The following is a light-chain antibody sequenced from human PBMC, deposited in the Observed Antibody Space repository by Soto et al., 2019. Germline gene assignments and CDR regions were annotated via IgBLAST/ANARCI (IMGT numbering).Light chain of an antibody. CDR1: SSDVGGYNF. Sequence: QSALTQPRSVSGSPGQSVTISCSGNSSDVGGYNFVSWYQQHPGKAPKLMIYDVSKRPSGVPDRFSGSKSGNTASLPISGLQAEAEADYYCCSYAGSYTWVFGTGTNLTVL. CDR2: DVS. CDR3: CSYAGSYTWV. J-gene: IGLJ1*01. V-gene: IGLV2-11*01.